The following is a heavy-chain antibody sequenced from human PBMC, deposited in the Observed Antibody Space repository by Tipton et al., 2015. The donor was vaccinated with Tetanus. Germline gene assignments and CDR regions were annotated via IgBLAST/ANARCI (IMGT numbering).Heavy chain of an antibody. CDR3: AKTTIYGSIIDYFDS. CDR1: GFSVSSMF. V-gene: IGHV3-53*01. J-gene: IGHJ4*02. Sequence: SLRLSCAASGFSVSSMFTSWVRQAPGKGLEWVSIIHSADSGSAIFYADPVKGRFTISRDSSKNTLYLQMNSLRAEDTAMYYCAKTTIYGSIIDYFDSWGQGTLVTVSS. CDR2: IHSADSGSAI. D-gene: IGHD5-24*01.